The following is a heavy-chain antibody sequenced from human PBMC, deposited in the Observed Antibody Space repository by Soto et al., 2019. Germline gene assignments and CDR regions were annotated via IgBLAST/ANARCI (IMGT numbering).Heavy chain of an antibody. CDR2: MNPNSGNT. J-gene: IGHJ6*03. D-gene: IGHD6-6*01. Sequence: ASVKVSCKASGYTFTSYDINWVRQATGQGLEWMEWMNPNSGNTGYAQKFQGRVTMTRNTSISTAYMELSSLRSEDTAVYYCARGRIAARPGPGYYYYMDVWGKGTTVTVSS. CDR1: GYTFTSYD. CDR3: ARGRIAARPGPGYYYYMDV. V-gene: IGHV1-8*01.